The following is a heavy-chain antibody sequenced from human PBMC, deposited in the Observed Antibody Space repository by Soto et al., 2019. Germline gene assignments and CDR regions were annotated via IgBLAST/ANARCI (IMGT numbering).Heavy chain of an antibody. CDR3: ARVPGP. CDR1: GGSIRSGGYS. CDR2: IYHSGST. Sequence: SETLSLTCAVSGGSIRSGGYSWCWIRQPPGKGLEWIGYIYHSGSTYYNPSLKSRVTISVDRSKNQFSLKLSSVSAADTAVYYCARVPGPLGQGTLVTVSS. J-gene: IGHJ5*02. V-gene: IGHV4-30-2*01.